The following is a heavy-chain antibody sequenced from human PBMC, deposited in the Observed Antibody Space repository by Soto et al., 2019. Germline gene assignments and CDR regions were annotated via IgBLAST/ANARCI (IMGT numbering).Heavy chain of an antibody. Sequence: SETLSLTCAVYGGSFSGYYWSWIRQPPGKGLEWIGEINHSGSTNYNPSLKSRVTISVDTSKNQFSLKLSSVTAADTAVYYCARDGGGITFGGYMDVWGKGTTVTVSS. J-gene: IGHJ6*03. CDR3: ARDGGGITFGGYMDV. V-gene: IGHV4-34*01. CDR1: GGSFSGYY. D-gene: IGHD3-16*01. CDR2: INHSGST.